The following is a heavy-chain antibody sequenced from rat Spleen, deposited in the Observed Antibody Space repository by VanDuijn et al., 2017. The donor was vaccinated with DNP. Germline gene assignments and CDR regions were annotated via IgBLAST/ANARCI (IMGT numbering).Heavy chain of an antibody. D-gene: IGHD1-11*01. CDR1: GFTFSDYY. CDR3: TRARGAMDA. Sequence: EVQLVESGGGLVQPGRSLKLSCAASGFTFSDYYMAWVRQAPTKGLEWAASISYDGGSTYYRDSVKGRFTISRDNAKSTLYLQMNSLRSEDTATYFCTRARGAMDAWGQGTSVTVSS. V-gene: IGHV5-20*01. CDR2: ISYDGGST. J-gene: IGHJ4*01.